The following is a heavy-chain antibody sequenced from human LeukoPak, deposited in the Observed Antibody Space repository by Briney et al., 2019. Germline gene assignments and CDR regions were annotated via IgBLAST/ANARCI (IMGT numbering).Heavy chain of an antibody. J-gene: IGHJ3*02. D-gene: IGHD5-24*01. V-gene: IGHV4-59*08. CDR1: GDSISSYY. Sequence: PSETLSLTCTVSGDSISSYYWSWIRQTPGKGLEWIGYIYYSGSTNYNPSLKSRVTISVDTSKNQFSLKLSSVTAADTAVYYCARRIWLQLMDAFDIWGRGTMVTVSS. CDR3: ARRIWLQLMDAFDI. CDR2: IYYSGST.